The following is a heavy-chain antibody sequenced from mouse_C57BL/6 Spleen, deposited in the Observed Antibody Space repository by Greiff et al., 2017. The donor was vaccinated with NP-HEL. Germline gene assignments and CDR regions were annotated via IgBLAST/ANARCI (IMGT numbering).Heavy chain of an antibody. Sequence: DVHLVESGGDLVKPGGSLKLSCAASGFTFSSYGMSWVRQTPDKRLEWVATISSGGSYTYYPDSVKGRFTISGDNAKNTLYLQISSLTSEDSALYYCARHYRSLTYYAMDYWGQGTSVTVSS. J-gene: IGHJ4*01. V-gene: IGHV5-6*01. D-gene: IGHD4-1*01. CDR3: ARHYRSLTYYAMDY. CDR2: ISSGGSYT. CDR1: GFTFSSYG.